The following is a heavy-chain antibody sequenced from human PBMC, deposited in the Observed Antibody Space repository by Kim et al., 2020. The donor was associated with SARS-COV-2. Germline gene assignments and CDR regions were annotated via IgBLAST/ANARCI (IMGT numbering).Heavy chain of an antibody. CDR2: ISYDGSNK. J-gene: IGHJ4*01. Sequence: GGSLRLSCAASGFTFSSYGMHWVRQAPGKGLEWVAVISYDGSNKYYADSVKGRFTISRDNSKNTLYLQMNSLRAEDTAVYYCARGGRLRWFGELLDYWG. CDR1: GFTFSSYG. V-gene: IGHV3-33*05. CDR3: ARGGRLRWFGELLDY. D-gene: IGHD3-10*01.